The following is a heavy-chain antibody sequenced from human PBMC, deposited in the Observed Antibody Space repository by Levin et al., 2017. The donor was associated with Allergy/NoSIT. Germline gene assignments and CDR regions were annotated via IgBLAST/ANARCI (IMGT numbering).Heavy chain of an antibody. J-gene: IGHJ3*02. D-gene: IGHD4-17*01. CDR1: GGTFSSYT. CDR3: ARCPGELVDAFDI. V-gene: IGHV1-69*02. Sequence: SVKVSCKASGGTFSSYTISWVRQAPGQGLEWMGRIIPILGIANYAQKFQGRVTITADKSTSTAYMELSSLRSEDTAVYYCARCPGELVDAFDIWGQGTMVTVSS. CDR2: IIPILGIA.